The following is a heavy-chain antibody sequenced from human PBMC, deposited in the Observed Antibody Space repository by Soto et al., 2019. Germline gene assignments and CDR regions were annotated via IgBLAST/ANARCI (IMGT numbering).Heavy chain of an antibody. J-gene: IGHJ6*02. D-gene: IGHD6-6*01. CDR2: INPNSGGT. CDR3: ARDTPFNPEYPYYYGMDV. CDR1: GYTFTGYY. V-gene: IGHV1-2*02. Sequence: ASVKVSCKASGYTFTGYYMHWVRQAPGQGLEWMGWINPNSGGTNYAQKFQGRVTMTRDTSISTAYMELSRLRSDDTAVYYCARDTPFNPEYPYYYGMDVRGQGTTVTVSS.